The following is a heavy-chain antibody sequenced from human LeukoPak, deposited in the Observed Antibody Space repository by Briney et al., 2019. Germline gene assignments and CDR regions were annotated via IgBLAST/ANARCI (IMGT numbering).Heavy chain of an antibody. CDR1: GFTFSDHY. V-gene: IGHV3-72*01. J-gene: IGHJ4*02. Sequence: GGSLRLSCAASGFTFSDHYMDWVRQAPGEGLEWVGRTRNKANSYTTEYAASVKGRFTISRDDSKNSLYLQMYSLKTEDTAVYYCARGGYYDSSGYPADYWGQGTLVTVSS. CDR2: TRNKANSYTT. D-gene: IGHD3-22*01. CDR3: ARGGYYDSSGYPADY.